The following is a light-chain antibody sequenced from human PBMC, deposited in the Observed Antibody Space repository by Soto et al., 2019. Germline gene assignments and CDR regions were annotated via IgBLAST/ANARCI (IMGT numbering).Light chain of an antibody. CDR1: ASDVGGYNY. CDR3: SSYTSRNTGV. Sequence: QSVLAQPASVSGSPGQSITISCTGTASDVGGYNYVSWYQHHPGKAPKLIIYEVSDRPSGVSNRFSGSKSGDTASLTISGLQAEDEADYYCSSYTSRNTGVFGGGTKVTVL. CDR2: EVS. V-gene: IGLV2-14*01. J-gene: IGLJ3*02.